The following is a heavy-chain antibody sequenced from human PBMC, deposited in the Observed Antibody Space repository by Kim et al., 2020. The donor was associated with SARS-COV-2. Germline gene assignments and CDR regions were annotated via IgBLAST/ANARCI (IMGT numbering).Heavy chain of an antibody. Sequence: SETLSLTCAVYGGSFSGYYWSWIRQPPGKGLEWIGEINHSGSTNYNPSLKSRVTISVDTSKNQFSLKLSSVTAADTAVYYCARGRNWTGTLMGWYFDLWG. CDR3: ARGRNWTGTLMGWYFDL. V-gene: IGHV4-34*01. D-gene: IGHD1-7*01. CDR2: INHSGST. CDR1: GGSFSGYY. J-gene: IGHJ2*01.